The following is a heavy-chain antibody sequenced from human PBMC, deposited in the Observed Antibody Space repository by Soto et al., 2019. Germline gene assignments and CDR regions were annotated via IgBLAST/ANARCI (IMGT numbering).Heavy chain of an antibody. Sequence: EVQLVESGGGLVKPGGSLRLSCAASGFTFSNAWMSWVRQAPGKGLEWVGRITSKTDGGTTDYAAPVKGRFTISRDDSKNTLYLQMNSLKTEDTAVYYCTTDNDYPSFFVHSYYYYMDVWGKGTTVTVSS. V-gene: IGHV3-15*01. CDR1: GFTFSNAW. D-gene: IGHD1-1*01. CDR3: TTDNDYPSFFVHSYYYYMDV. CDR2: ITSKTDGGTT. J-gene: IGHJ6*03.